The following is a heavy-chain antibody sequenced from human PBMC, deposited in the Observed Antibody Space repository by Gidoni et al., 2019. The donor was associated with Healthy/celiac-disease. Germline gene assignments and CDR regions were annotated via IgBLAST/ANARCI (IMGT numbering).Heavy chain of an antibody. CDR1: GFTFSSYA. J-gene: IGHJ4*02. CDR3: AREKTVVVVAATLDFDY. CDR2: ISYDGSNK. D-gene: IGHD2-15*01. V-gene: IGHV3-30-3*01. Sequence: QVQLVESGGGVVQPGRSLRLSCAASGFTFSSYAMHWVRQAPGKGLEWVAVISYDGSNKYYADSVKGRFTISRDNSKNTLYLQMNSLRAEDTAVYYFAREKTVVVVAATLDFDYWGQGTLVTVSS.